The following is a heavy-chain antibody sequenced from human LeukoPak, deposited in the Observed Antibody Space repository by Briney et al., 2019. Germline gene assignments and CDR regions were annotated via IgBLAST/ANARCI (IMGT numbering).Heavy chain of an antibody. V-gene: IGHV1-2*02. CDR3: ARDGEWYSGYGPGAFDI. D-gene: IGHD5-12*01. J-gene: IGHJ3*02. CDR1: GYTFTGHY. CDR2: INPNSGGT. Sequence: GASVKVSFKASGYTFTGHYIHWVRQAPGQGLEWMGWINPNSGGTNYAQKFQGRVTMTRDTSISTAYMELSRLRSDDTAVYYCARDGEWYSGYGPGAFDIWGQGTMVTVSS.